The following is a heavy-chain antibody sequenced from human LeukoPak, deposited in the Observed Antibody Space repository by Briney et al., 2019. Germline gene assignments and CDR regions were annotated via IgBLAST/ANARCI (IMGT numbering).Heavy chain of an antibody. Sequence: PSETLSLTCSVSGASTTSYYWNWIRQAPGKGLEWIGYVYSDGTTSYSPSLRSRVTISIDTSRNQFSLKLSSVTAADAAVYYCARVTGSGFIDYWGQGTLVTVSS. CDR2: VYSDGTT. V-gene: IGHV4-59*01. D-gene: IGHD6-19*01. CDR3: ARVTGSGFIDY. J-gene: IGHJ4*02. CDR1: GASTTSYY.